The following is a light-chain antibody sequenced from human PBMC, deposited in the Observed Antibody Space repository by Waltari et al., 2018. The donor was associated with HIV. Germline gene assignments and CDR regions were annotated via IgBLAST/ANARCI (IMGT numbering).Light chain of an antibody. CDR2: DVS. V-gene: IGLV2-11*01. CDR1: YSDVGDYNY. CDR3: CSFAGTYTI. J-gene: IGLJ2*01. Sequence: QSALTQPRSVSGSPGQSVTISCTGTYSDVGDYNYVSWYLQHPGKAPKLMIYDVSQRPSGVPDRFSGSKSGNTASLTISGLQADDDADYYCCSFAGTYTIFGGGTKLTVL.